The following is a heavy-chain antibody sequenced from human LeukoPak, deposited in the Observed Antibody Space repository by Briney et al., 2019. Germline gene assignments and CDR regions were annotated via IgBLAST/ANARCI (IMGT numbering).Heavy chain of an antibody. CDR2: IKSKTDGGTT. J-gene: IGHJ4*02. V-gene: IGHV3-15*07. D-gene: IGHD1-26*01. CDR1: GFTFSSYS. CDR3: TTDPYSGSYLIGY. Sequence: PGGSLRLSCAASGFTFSSYSMNWVRQAPGKGLEWVGRIKSKTDGGTTDYAAPVKGRFTISRDDSKNTLYQKMNSLKTEDTAVYYCTTDPYSGSYLIGYWGQGSLVTVSS.